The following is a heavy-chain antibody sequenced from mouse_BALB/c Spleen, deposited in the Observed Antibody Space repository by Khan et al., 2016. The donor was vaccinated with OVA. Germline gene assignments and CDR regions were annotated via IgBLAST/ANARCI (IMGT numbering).Heavy chain of an antibody. CDR3: ARGGYGGFAY. CDR1: GYTFRSYW. J-gene: IGHJ3*01. D-gene: IGHD2-2*01. Sequence: QVQLQQSGGDLMKPGASVKISCKATGYTFRSYWIEWVKQRPGHGLEWIGQIFPGSVSTTYNEKFKGKATFTADTSSNTAYMQLSSLTSEDSAVYYCARGGYGGFAYWGQGTLVTVSA. CDR2: IFPGSVST. V-gene: IGHV1-9*01.